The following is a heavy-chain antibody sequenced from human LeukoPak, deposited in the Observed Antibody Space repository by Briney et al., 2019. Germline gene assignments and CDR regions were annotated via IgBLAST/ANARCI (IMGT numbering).Heavy chain of an antibody. Sequence: QTGGPLRLSCAASGFTFSSYGMHWVRQAPGKGLEWVAFIRYDGSNKYYADSVKGRFTISRDNSKNTLYLQMNSLRAEDTAVYYCATSGSYSTGYFDYWGQGTLVTVSS. CDR3: ATSGSYSTGYFDY. CDR1: GFTFSSYG. V-gene: IGHV3-30*02. CDR2: IRYDGSNK. J-gene: IGHJ4*02. D-gene: IGHD1-26*01.